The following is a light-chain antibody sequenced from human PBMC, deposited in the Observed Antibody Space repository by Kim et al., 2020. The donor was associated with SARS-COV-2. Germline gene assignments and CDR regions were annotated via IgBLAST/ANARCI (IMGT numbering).Light chain of an antibody. CDR3: QTGGTGIRVV. Sequence: VKLTCTLSSGHSSYAIAGLQQQPEKGRRYWMKLNSDGSHSKGDGIPDRFSGSSAGAERYLTISSLQSEDEADYYCQTGGTGIRVVFGGGTQLTVL. J-gene: IGLJ2*01. V-gene: IGLV4-69*01. CDR1: SGHSSYA. CDR2: LNSDGSH.